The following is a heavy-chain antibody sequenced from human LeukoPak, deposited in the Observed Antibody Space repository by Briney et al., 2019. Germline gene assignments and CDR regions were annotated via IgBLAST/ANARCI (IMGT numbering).Heavy chain of an antibody. J-gene: IGHJ3*02. CDR1: GGSISSSNW. CDR2: IYHSGST. V-gene: IGHV4-4*02. D-gene: IGHD2-21*01. Sequence: PSETLSLTCAVSGGSISSSNWWSWVRQPPGKGLEWIGEIYHSGSTNYNPSLKSRVTISVDKSKNQFSLKLSSVTAADTAVYYCARVPDESVVIQEDHAFDIWGQGTMVTVSS. CDR3: ARVPDESVVIQEDHAFDI.